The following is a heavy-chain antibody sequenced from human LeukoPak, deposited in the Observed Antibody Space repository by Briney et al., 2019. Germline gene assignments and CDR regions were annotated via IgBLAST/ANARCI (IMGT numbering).Heavy chain of an antibody. CDR3: ARGSGPHYYYYYMDV. CDR1: GYTFTGYY. Sequence: ASVKVSCKASGYTFTGYYMHWVRQAPGQGLEWMGRINPNSGGTNYAQKFQGRVTMTRDTSISTAYMELSRLRSDDTAVYYCARGSGPHYYYYYMDVWGKGTTVTVSS. CDR2: INPNSGGT. D-gene: IGHD2-15*01. V-gene: IGHV1-2*06. J-gene: IGHJ6*03.